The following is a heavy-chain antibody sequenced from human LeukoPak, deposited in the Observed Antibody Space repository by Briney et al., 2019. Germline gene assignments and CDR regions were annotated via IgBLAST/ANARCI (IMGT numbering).Heavy chain of an antibody. D-gene: IGHD2-8*01. J-gene: IGHJ4*02. Sequence: GASVKVSCKASGGTFSSYAISWVRQAPGQGLEWMGGIIPILGTANYAQKFQGRVTITTDESTSTAYMELSSLRSEDTAVYYCARDYCTNGVCYAVWGQGTLVTVSS. CDR2: IIPILGTA. V-gene: IGHV1-69*05. CDR1: GGTFSSYA. CDR3: ARDYCTNGVCYAV.